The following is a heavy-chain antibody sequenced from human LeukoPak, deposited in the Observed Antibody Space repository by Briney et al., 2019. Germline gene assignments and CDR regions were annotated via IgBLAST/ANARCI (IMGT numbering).Heavy chain of an antibody. D-gene: IGHD2/OR15-2a*01. V-gene: IGHV1-2*02. CDR1: GYTFTDYY. J-gene: IGHJ4*02. Sequence: ASVKVSCKTSGYTFTDYYMHWARQAAGQGPDWLGWINGITGDTNYAEKSQGNASLTRDTSTNTAYMELSALTSHNTAFYYCARGNPRLSTTFLLFDLWGQGTLVTVSS. CDR3: ARGNPRLSTTFLLFDL. CDR2: INGITGDT.